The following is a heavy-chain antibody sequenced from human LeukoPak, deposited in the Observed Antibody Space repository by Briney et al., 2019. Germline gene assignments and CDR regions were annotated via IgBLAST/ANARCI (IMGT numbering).Heavy chain of an antibody. Sequence: ASVKVSCKASGYSLAGYYIHWVRQAPGQGLEWMGWINPNSGGTNYAQKFQGRVTMTRVTSISTAYMELRSLRSDDTAVYYCARDLLGRYSSGSDAFDIWGQGTTVTVSS. CDR3: ARDLLGRYSSGSDAFDI. D-gene: IGHD6-19*01. CDR2: INPNSGGT. V-gene: IGHV1-2*02. J-gene: IGHJ3*02. CDR1: GYSLAGYY.